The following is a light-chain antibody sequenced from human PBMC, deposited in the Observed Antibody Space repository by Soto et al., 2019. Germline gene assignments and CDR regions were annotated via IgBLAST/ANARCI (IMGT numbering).Light chain of an antibody. J-gene: IGLJ1*01. CDR3: AAWDHSLSGPYV. CDR1: SSNIGSNY. Sequence: QSVLTQPPSASGTPGQRVTISCSGSSSNIGSNYVYWYQQLPGTAPKLLIYRNNQRPSGVPDRFSGSKSGTSASLAISGLRSEDEADYYCAAWDHSLSGPYVFGTGIKLTVL. V-gene: IGLV1-47*01. CDR2: RNN.